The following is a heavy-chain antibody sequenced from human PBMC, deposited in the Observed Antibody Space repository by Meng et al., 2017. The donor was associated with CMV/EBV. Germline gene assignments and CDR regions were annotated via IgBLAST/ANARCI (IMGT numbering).Heavy chain of an antibody. Sequence: GGSLRLSCAASGFTFSSYSMNWVRQAPGKGLEWVSSISSSSYIYYADSVKGRFTISRDNAKNSLYLQMNSLRAEDTAVYYCARDSQDYDFWSGRRRYYYYGMDVWGQGTTVTVSS. CDR1: GFTFSSYS. CDR3: ARDSQDYDFWSGRRRYYYYGMDV. D-gene: IGHD3-3*01. CDR2: ISSSSYI. V-gene: IGHV3-21*01. J-gene: IGHJ6*02.